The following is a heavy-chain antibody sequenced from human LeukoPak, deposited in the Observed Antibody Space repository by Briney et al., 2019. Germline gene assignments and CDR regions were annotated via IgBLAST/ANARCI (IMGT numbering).Heavy chain of an antibody. CDR3: ARDGLELRPNYYYYMDV. V-gene: IGHV3-30*04. CDR1: GFTFSSYA. D-gene: IGHD1-7*01. Sequence: GGSLRLSCAASGFTFSSYAMHWVRQAPGKGLEWVAVISYDGSNKYYADSVKGRFTISRDNSKNTLYLQMNSLRAEDTAVYYCARDGLELRPNYYYYMDVWGKGTTVTVSS. CDR2: ISYDGSNK. J-gene: IGHJ6*03.